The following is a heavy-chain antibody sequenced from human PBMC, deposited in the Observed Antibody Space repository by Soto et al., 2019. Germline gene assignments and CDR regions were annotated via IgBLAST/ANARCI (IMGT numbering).Heavy chain of an antibody. J-gene: IGHJ4*02. Sequence: SETLSLTCTVSYGSISVSNVFWGWVRQPPGKGLEWIGNIDYSGTAYFNPSLGTRVTFPVDTSKNQFSLTLYSVTAADTAVYYCARTTGSHLDFWGEGTLVNV. V-gene: IGHV4-39*01. CDR2: IDYSGTA. CDR3: ARTTGSHLDF. CDR1: YGSISVSNVF. D-gene: IGHD4-4*01.